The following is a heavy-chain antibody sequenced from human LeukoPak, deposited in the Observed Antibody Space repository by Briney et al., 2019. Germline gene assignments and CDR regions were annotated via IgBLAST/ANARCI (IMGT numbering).Heavy chain of an antibody. CDR2: ISSRSSYI. V-gene: IGHV3-21*04. CDR1: GFTFSSYS. D-gene: IGHD5-12*01. J-gene: IGHJ5*02. CDR3: ARTEPQWLRRAGDWFDP. Sequence: RSGGSLRLSCAASGFTFSSYSMNWVRQAPGKGLEWVSSISSRSSYIYYADSVKGRFTISRDNAKNSLYLQMNSLRAEDTAVYYCARTEPQWLRRAGDWFDPWGQGTLVTVSS.